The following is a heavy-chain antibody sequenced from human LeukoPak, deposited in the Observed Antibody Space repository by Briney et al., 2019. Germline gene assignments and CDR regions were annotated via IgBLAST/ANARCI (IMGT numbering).Heavy chain of an antibody. V-gene: IGHV4-59*01. CDR2: FHYSGST. CDR1: GGSISSYY. J-gene: IGHJ4*02. D-gene: IGHD6-13*01. CDR3: ARGSSWSYYFDY. Sequence: SETLSLTCAVSGGSISSYYWSWIRQPPGKGLEWIGYFHYSGSTNYSPSLKSRVTISIDTSKNRFSLKVSSVTAADTAVYYCARGSSWSYYFDYWGQGTLVTVSS.